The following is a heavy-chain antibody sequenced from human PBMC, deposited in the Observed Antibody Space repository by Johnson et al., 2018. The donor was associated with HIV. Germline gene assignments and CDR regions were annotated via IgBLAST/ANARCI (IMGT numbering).Heavy chain of an antibody. Sequence: QVQLVESGGGVVQPGRSLRLSCAASGFTFSSYGMHWVRQAPGKGLEWVAVISYDGSNKYYADSVRGRFTISRDTSRSTLFLEMINLRDEDTALYYCARDVAAAKMDAFDTWGQGTMVIVSS. V-gene: IGHV3-30*03. CDR3: ARDVAAAKMDAFDT. D-gene: IGHD6-25*01. CDR1: GFTFSSYG. J-gene: IGHJ3*02. CDR2: ISYDGSNK.